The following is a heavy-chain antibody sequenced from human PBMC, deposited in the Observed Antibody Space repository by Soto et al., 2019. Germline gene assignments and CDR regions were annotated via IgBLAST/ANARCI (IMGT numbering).Heavy chain of an antibody. CDR3: ARVWGGAFDI. D-gene: IGHD3-10*01. J-gene: IGHJ3*02. CDR2: IYHSGST. CDR1: GGSICSGGCS. Sequence: SETLSHTCAVSGGSICSGGCSCSWIRQPPWKGLEWIGYIYHSGSTYYNPSLKSRVTISVDRSKNHFSLKLSSVAAADTAVYYCARVWGGAFDIWGQGTMVTVSS. V-gene: IGHV4-30-2*01.